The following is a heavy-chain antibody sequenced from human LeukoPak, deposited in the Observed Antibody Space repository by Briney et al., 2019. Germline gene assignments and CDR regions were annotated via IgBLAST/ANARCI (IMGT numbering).Heavy chain of an antibody. D-gene: IGHD7-27*01. Sequence: RSQTLPPTFAIFGASVSFNREVWNGTSQSPSRALKGLGGTYYKSKWYNDYAVSVKSRITISPDTSKNQFSLQLNSVTPEDTAVYYCARDADWGYDAFDIWGQGTMVTVSS. CDR2: TYYKSKWYN. CDR1: GASVSFNREV. CDR3: ARDADWGYDAFDI. V-gene: IGHV6-1*01. J-gene: IGHJ3*02.